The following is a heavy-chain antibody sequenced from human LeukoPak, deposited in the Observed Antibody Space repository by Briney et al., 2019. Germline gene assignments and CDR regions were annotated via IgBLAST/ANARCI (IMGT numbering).Heavy chain of an antibody. V-gene: IGHV3-30*18. D-gene: IGHD2-15*01. CDR2: ISYDGSNK. J-gene: IGHJ4*02. Sequence: GGSLRLSCAASGFTLRSYGMHWVRQAPGKGLEWVAVISYDGSNKYYADSVKGRFTISRDNSKNTLYLQMNSLRAEDTAVYYCAKGVGYCSGGSCQQFDYWGQGTLVTVSS. CDR3: AKGVGYCSGGSCQQFDY. CDR1: GFTLRSYG.